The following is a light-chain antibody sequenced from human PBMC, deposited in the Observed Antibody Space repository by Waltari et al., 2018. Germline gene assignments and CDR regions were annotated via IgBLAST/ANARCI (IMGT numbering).Light chain of an antibody. CDR3: QQYSSWPQT. CDR1: QSVSSN. CDR2: GAS. J-gene: IGKJ1*01. V-gene: IGKV3-15*01. Sequence: EIVMTQSPATLSVSPGESATLSCRASQSVSSNLAWYQQKLGQAPRLLIYGASNRATGIPARFSGSGSGTEFTLTISAMQSEDSAVYYCQQYSSWPQTFGQGANVGIK.